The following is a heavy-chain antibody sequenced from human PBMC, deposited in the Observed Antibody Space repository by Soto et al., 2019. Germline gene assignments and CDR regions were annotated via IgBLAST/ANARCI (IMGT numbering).Heavy chain of an antibody. CDR1: GYTLTELS. CDR2: FDPEDGET. V-gene: IGHV1-24*01. D-gene: IGHD6-13*01. Sequence: ASVKVSCKVSGYTLTELSMHWVRQAPGKGLEWMGGFDPEDGETICAQKFQGRVTMTEDTSTDTAYMELSSLRSEDTAVYYCALRGYSSRWYGLDPWGKGTLVTVSS. J-gene: IGHJ5*02. CDR3: ALRGYSSRWYGLDP.